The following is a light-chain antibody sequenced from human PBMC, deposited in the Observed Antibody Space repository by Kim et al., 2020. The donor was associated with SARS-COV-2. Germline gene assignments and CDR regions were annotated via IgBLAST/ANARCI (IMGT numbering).Light chain of an antibody. CDR3: QHFGSSPYT. CDR2: GAS. CDR1: QSLSSSY. V-gene: IGKV3-20*01. Sequence: LSPGERATLSCRASQSLSSSYLAWYQQKPGQAPRLLMYGASSRATGIPDRFSDSGSGTDFTLTISRLEPEDFAVYYCQHFGSSPYTFGQGTKLEI. J-gene: IGKJ2*01.